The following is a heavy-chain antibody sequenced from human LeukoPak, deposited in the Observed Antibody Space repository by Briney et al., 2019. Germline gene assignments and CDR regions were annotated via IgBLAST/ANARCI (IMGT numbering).Heavy chain of an antibody. CDR1: GFTFDGYA. CDR2: ISWDGGST. CDR3: AKDIQPPGYSYGPYGMDV. D-gene: IGHD5-18*01. Sequence: YPGGSLRLSCAASGFTFDGYAMHWVRQAPGKGLEWVSLISWDGGSTYYADSVKGRFTISRDNSKNSLYLQMNSLRAEDTALYYCAKDIQPPGYSYGPYGMDVWGQGTTVTVSS. J-gene: IGHJ6*02. V-gene: IGHV3-43D*03.